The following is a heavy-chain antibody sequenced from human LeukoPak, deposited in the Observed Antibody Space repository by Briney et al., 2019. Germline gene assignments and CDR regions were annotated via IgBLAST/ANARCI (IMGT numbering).Heavy chain of an antibody. CDR2: ISAYNGDT. CDR1: GYTFTTYG. V-gene: IGHV1-18*01. D-gene: IGHD1-26*01. Sequence: ASVKVSCKASGYTFTTYGFNWVRQAPGQGLEWMGWISAYNGDTQYAQKLQGRVTMTTDTSTRTAYLELRSLSSDDTAVYYCARGHSEGSLSFFDFWGQGTLVTVSS. J-gene: IGHJ4*02. CDR3: ARGHSEGSLSFFDF.